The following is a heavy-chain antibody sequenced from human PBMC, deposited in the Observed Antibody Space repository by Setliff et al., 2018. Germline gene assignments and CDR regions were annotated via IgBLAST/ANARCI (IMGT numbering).Heavy chain of an antibody. CDR1: GYTFTSYG. J-gene: IGHJ4*02. D-gene: IGHD2-21*01. Sequence: ASVKVSCKASGYTFTSYGISWVRQAPGQGLEWMGWISGYNGNTKYAQKFQGRVTMTTDTSTSTAYMELRSLGSDDTAVYYCARVRGMGFLFHPIDYWGQGTLVTVSS. V-gene: IGHV1-18*01. CDR2: ISGYNGNT. CDR3: ARVRGMGFLFHPIDY.